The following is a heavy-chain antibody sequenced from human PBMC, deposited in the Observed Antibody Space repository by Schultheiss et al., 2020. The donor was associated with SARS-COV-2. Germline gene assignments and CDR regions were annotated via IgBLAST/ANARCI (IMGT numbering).Heavy chain of an antibody. D-gene: IGHD2-21*02. CDR2: ISRSSGDI. Sequence: SLKISCAASGFTFDDYAMHWVRQAPGKGLEWVSGISRSSGDIIYADSLKGRFTISRDNAKNTLYLQMNSLRAEDTAVYYCAALEVVTAPRRMLFDYWGQGTLVTVSS. CDR3: AALEVVTAPRRMLFDY. CDR1: GFTFDDYA. J-gene: IGHJ4*02. V-gene: IGHV3-9*01.